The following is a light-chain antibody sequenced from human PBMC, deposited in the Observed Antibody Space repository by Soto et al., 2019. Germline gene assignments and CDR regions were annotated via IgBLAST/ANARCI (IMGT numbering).Light chain of an antibody. J-gene: IGKJ2*01. CDR3: QQSFSTPYT. Sequence: ILMTQSPSSLSASVGYRVTLTCRASHSMSDYLNWYRQKPGRAPELLIYATSTLQSGVPSRFSCNRSGTEFTLTISGLQPEDFATYFCQQSFSTPYTFGQGTQPEI. V-gene: IGKV1-39*01. CDR2: ATS. CDR1: HSMSDY.